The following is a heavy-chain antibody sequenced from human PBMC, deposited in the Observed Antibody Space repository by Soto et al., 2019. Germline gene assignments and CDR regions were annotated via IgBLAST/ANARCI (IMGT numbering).Heavy chain of an antibody. CDR2: INHSGST. V-gene: IGHV4-34*01. D-gene: IGHD5-18*01. Sequence: SETLSLTCAVYGGSFSGYYWSWIRQPPGKGLEWIGEINHSGSTNYNPSLKSRVTISVDTSKNQFSLKLSSVTAADTAVYYCASLKRGYSYGYFDYWGQGTLVTVSS. CDR3: ASLKRGYSYGYFDY. CDR1: GGSFSGYY. J-gene: IGHJ4*02.